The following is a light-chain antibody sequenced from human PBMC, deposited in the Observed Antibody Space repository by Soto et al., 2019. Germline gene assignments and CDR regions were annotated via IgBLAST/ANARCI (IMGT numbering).Light chain of an antibody. Sequence: DIQMNQSPSTLSGNVGDRVTITCRASQTISSWLAWYQQKPGKASKLLIYKASTLKSGVPSRFSGSGSGTEFTLTICSLQPDDFATYYCQHYNSYSEASGQGTKADIK. CDR2: KAS. CDR3: QHYNSYSEA. CDR1: QTISSW. V-gene: IGKV1-5*03. J-gene: IGKJ1*01.